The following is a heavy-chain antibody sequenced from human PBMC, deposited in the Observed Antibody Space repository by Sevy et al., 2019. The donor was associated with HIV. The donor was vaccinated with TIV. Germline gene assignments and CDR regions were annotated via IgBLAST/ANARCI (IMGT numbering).Heavy chain of an antibody. CDR1: GYSFTSYW. V-gene: IGHV5-51*01. D-gene: IGHD5-12*01. CDR2: IYPGDSDT. Sequence: GESLKISCKGSGYSFTSYWIGWVRQMPGKGLEWMGIIYPGDSDTRYSPSFQGQVTISADKSISTAYRQWSSLKASDTAMYYCARQGDIVATIFDAFDIWGQGTMVTVSS. J-gene: IGHJ3*02. CDR3: ARQGDIVATIFDAFDI.